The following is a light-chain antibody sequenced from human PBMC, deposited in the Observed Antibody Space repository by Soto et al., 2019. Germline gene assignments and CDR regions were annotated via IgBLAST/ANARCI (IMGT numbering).Light chain of an antibody. Sequence: DIQMTQSPSSLSASVGDKVSITCQASQDISNYLNWYQQKPGKAPKLLIYDASNLETGVPSRFSGSGSGTDFTFTIISLQPEDIATYYFQQYDNLRTFGGGTKVEIK. J-gene: IGKJ4*01. V-gene: IGKV1-33*01. CDR3: QQYDNLRT. CDR2: DAS. CDR1: QDISNY.